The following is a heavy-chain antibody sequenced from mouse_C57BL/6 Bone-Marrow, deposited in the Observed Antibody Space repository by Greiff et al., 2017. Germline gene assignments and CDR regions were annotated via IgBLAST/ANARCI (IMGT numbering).Heavy chain of an antibody. CDR3: ARDGGEGDAMDY. J-gene: IGHJ4*01. CDR2: INYDGSST. Sequence: EVQLQESEGGLVKPGSSLKLSCTASGFTFSDYYMAWVRQAPEKGLEWVATINYDGSSTYYLDTLKSRFIISRDNAKNNLYLQMSSLKSEDTATYYCARDGGEGDAMDYWGQGTSVTVSS. CDR1: GFTFSDYY. V-gene: IGHV5-16*01. D-gene: IGHD2-13*01.